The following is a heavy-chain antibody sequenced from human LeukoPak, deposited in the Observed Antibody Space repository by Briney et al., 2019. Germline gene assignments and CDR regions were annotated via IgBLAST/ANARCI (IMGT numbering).Heavy chain of an antibody. CDR2: TYYSGST. Sequence: SETLSLTSTVSGASITSSNYYWGWLRQPPGKGLEWTGNTYYSGSTYYNPSLKSRVTISVDTSKNQFTLKLSSVTAADTAVYYCASVARDSSGYHYFDYWGQGTLVTVSS. D-gene: IGHD3-22*01. CDR1: GASITSSNYY. J-gene: IGHJ4*02. V-gene: IGHV4-39*01. CDR3: ASVARDSSGYHYFDY.